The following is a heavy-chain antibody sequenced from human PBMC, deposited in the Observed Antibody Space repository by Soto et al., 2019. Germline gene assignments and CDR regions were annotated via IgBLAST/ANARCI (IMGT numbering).Heavy chain of an antibody. D-gene: IGHD6-19*01. J-gene: IGHJ3*02. CDR2: IFHSGDT. CDR3: AYSTGCYRHDI. CDR1: GDSISSSKW. V-gene: IGHV4-4*02. Sequence: QVQLQESGPGLVKPSGTLSLTCAVSGDSISSSKWWTWVRQPPGKGLEWIGDIFHSGDTNYNPSLKRRVFISIDKSKNQFSLKLSSVTAADTAVYYCAYSTGCYRHDIWGQGTLVTVSS.